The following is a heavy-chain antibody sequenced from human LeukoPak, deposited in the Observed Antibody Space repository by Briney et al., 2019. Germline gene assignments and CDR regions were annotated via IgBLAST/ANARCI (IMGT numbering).Heavy chain of an antibody. J-gene: IGHJ4*02. CDR3: VALGYFDY. CDR2: IYYSGST. V-gene: IGHV4-34*01. CDR1: GGSFSGYY. Sequence: SETLSLTCAVYGGSFSGYYWSWIRQPPGKGLEWIGSIYYSGSTYYNPSLKSRVTISVDTSKNQFSLKLSSVTAADTAVYYCVALGYFDYWGQGTLVTVSS.